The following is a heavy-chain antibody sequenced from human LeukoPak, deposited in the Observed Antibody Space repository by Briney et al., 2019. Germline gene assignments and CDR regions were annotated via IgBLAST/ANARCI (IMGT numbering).Heavy chain of an antibody. J-gene: IGHJ4*02. V-gene: IGHV4-59*01. CDR1: GGSIGDYY. Sequence: SETLSLTCTVSGGSIGDYYWSWIRQPPRKGLEWIGYLYYSRNTNYSPSLKRRVTISADTSKTQVYLKLRSVTAADTAVYYCVRDLWGAGGTQYWGQGILVTVSS. CDR2: LYYSRNT. D-gene: IGHD6-13*01. CDR3: VRDLWGAGGTQY.